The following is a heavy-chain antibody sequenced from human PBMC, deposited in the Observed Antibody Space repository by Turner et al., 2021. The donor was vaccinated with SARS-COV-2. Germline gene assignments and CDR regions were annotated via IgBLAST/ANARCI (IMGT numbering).Heavy chain of an antibody. CDR3: ARELAGRFGGATEIDY. V-gene: IGHV3-21*01. Sequence: EVQLVESGGGLVKPGGSLRLSCAASGFTFSSYSMNWVRQAPGKGLEWVSFIRSISSYIYYADSVKGRFTISRDNAKNSLYLQMNSLRAEDTAVYYCARELAGRFGGATEIDYWGQGTLVTVSS. CDR2: IRSISSYI. J-gene: IGHJ4*02. D-gene: IGHD1-26*01. CDR1: GFTFSSYS.